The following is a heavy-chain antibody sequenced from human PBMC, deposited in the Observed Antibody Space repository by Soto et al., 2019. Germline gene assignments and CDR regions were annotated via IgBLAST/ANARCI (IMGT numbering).Heavy chain of an antibody. Sequence: QVPLVQSGAEVKKPGASVKVSCKASGYTFTSYGISWVRQAPGQGLEWMGWISAYNGNTNHAQKLQGRVTMTTDTSTSTADMELRSLRSDDTAVYYWARDGSHYLVVVTAFDIWGQGTMVTVSS. D-gene: IGHD2-21*02. J-gene: IGHJ3*02. CDR1: GYTFTSYG. V-gene: IGHV1-18*04. CDR3: ARDGSHYLVVVTAFDI. CDR2: ISAYNGNT.